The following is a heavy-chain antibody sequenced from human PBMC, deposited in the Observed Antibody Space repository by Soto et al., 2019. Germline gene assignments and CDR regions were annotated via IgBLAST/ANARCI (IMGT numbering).Heavy chain of an antibody. CDR1: GFTFTISA. CDR2: IVVGSGNT. CDR3: ARERSSGRYVDY. Sequence: ASVKVSCKASGFTFTISAVQWVRQARGQRLEWIGWIVVGSGNTGYAQKFQGRVTMTRNTSISTAYMELSSLRSEDTAVYYCARERSSGRYVDYWGQGTLVTVSS. D-gene: IGHD6-19*01. J-gene: IGHJ4*02. V-gene: IGHV1-58*01.